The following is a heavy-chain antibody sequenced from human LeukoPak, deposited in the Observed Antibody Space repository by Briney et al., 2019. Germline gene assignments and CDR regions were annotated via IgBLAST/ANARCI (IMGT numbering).Heavy chain of an antibody. V-gene: IGHV3-30*02. CDR1: GFTFSGYG. CDR2: IQHDGSYR. Sequence: PGGSLRLSCAVSGFTFSGYGMHWVRQAPGKGLEWVAFIQHDGSYRYYVGSVKSRFTISRDNSKTTLYLQMSNLRTEDTAVYCCARVNYYAGKPVYFDYWGQGTLVTVSS. D-gene: IGHD4-23*01. CDR3: ARVNYYAGKPVYFDY. J-gene: IGHJ4*02.